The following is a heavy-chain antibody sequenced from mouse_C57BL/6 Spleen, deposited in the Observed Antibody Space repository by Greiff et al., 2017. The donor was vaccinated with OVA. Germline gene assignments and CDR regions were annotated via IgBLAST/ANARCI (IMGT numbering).Heavy chain of an antibody. Sequence: QVQLQQPGAELVKPGASVKLSCKASGYTFTSYWMQWVKQRPGQGLEWIGEIAPSDSYTNYNQKFKGKATLTVDTSSSTAYMQLSSLTSEDSAVYYCAKLYYGSSPYAMDYWGQGTSVTVSS. J-gene: IGHJ4*01. D-gene: IGHD1-1*01. CDR2: IAPSDSYT. CDR3: AKLYYGSSPYAMDY. CDR1: GYTFTSYW. V-gene: IGHV1-50*01.